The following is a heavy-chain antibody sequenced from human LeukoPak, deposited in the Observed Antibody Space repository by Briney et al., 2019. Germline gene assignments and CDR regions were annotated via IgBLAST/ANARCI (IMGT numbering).Heavy chain of an antibody. D-gene: IGHD3-22*01. J-gene: IGHJ4*02. Sequence: PGGSLRLSCAASGFTFSSYWMSWVRQAPGKGLEWVSSISSSSTYIYYADSVKGRFTISRDNAKNSLYLQMNSLRAEDTAVYYCARDIYYDSSGYYGKGVWGQGTLVTVSS. CDR2: ISSSSTYI. CDR1: GFTFSSYW. CDR3: ARDIYYDSSGYYGKGV. V-gene: IGHV3-21*01.